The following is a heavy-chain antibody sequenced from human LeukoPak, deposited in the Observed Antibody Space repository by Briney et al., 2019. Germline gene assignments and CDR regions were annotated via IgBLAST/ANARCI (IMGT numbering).Heavy chain of an antibody. J-gene: IGHJ3*02. CDR1: GGSISSYY. CDR3: ARVGCSGGSCYPSRGAFDI. D-gene: IGHD2-15*01. V-gene: IGHV4-59*12. CDR2: IYYSGST. Sequence: SETLSLTCTVSGGSISSYYWSWIRQPPGKGLEWIGYIYYSGSTYNNPSLKSRVTISVDTSKNQFSLKLTSVTAADTAVYYCARVGCSGGSCYPSRGAFDIWGHGTMVTVSS.